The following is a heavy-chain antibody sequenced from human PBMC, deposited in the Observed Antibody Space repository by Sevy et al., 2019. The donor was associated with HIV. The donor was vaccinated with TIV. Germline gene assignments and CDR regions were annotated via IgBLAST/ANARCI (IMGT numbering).Heavy chain of an antibody. CDR1: GGTFSSYA. Sequence: AAVKVSCKAFGGTFSSYAISWVGQAPGQGLEWMGGIIPISASANYAQKFQGRVTITADESTSTAYMKMSGLTSENTDVDYWASTDYYDTHGYYLYAFDIWGQGTMVTVSS. D-gene: IGHD3-22*01. J-gene: IGHJ3*02. V-gene: IGHV1-69*13. CDR2: IIPISASA. CDR3: ASTDYYDTHGYYLYAFDI.